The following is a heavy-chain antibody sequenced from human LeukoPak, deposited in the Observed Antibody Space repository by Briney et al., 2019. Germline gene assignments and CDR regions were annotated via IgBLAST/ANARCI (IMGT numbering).Heavy chain of an antibody. J-gene: IGHJ4*02. D-gene: IGHD3-10*01. CDR2: INPNSGGT. Sequence: ASVKVSCKASGYTFTGYYMHWVRQAPGQGLEWIGRINPNSGGTNYAQKFQGRVTMTRDTSISTAYMELRRLRSDDTAVYYCARDITMVRGVITGMDYWGQGTLVTVSS. CDR1: GYTFTGYY. V-gene: IGHV1-2*06. CDR3: ARDITMVRGVITGMDY.